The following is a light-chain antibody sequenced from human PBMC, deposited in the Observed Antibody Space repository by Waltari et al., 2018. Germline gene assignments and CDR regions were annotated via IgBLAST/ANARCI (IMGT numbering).Light chain of an antibody. CDR1: QRISSS. CDR3: QQSYSTPYT. J-gene: IGKJ2*01. CDR2: AAS. Sequence: DIQLTQSPSSLSASVGDRVTLTCRAGQRISSSLNWYQQKPGKAPQLLIYAASSMQSGVPSRFSGSGSGTDVTLTISSLQPEDFATYYCQQSYSTPYTFGQGTKLEIK. V-gene: IGKV1-39*01.